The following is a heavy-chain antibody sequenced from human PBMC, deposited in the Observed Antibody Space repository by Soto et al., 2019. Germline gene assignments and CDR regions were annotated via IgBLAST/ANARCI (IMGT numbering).Heavy chain of an antibody. CDR1: GYSFTSYW. D-gene: IGHD2-2*01. CDR3: ARHRHCSSTSCYYYYMDV. J-gene: IGHJ6*03. V-gene: IGHV5-51*01. Sequence: PGESLKISCKGSGYSFTSYWIVWVRQMPGKGLEWMGIIYPGDSDTRYSPSFQGQVTISADKSISTAYLQWSSLKASDTAMYYCARHRHCSSTSCYYYYMDVWGKGTTVTVSS. CDR2: IYPGDSDT.